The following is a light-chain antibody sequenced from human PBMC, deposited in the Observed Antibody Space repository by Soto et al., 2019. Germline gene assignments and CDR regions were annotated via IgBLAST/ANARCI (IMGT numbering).Light chain of an antibody. CDR2: DAS. CDR1: QSISSW. J-gene: IGKJ3*01. Sequence: DIQMTQSPSTLSASVGDRVTITCRASQSISSWLAWYQQKPEKAPKLLIYDASSLERGVPSRFSGSGSGTEFSLTISSLQPDDFATHYCQQYNSYSGTFGPGNKVDIK. V-gene: IGKV1-5*01. CDR3: QQYNSYSGT.